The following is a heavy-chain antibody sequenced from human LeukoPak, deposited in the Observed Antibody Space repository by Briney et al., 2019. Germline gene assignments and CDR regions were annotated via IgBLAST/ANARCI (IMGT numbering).Heavy chain of an antibody. CDR1: GFPFSSYA. CDR3: TRLDYGMDA. Sequence: PGGSLRLSCAASGFPFSSYAMSWVRQASGKGLEWVGRIRTKTNRYATAYGASVKGRFIISRDDSKNVAYLQMNSLETDDSAVYYCTRLDYGMDAWGQGTTVTVSS. J-gene: IGHJ6*02. CDR2: IRTKTNRYAT. V-gene: IGHV3-73*01.